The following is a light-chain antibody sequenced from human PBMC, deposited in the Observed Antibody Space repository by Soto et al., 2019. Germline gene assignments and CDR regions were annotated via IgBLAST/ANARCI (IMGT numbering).Light chain of an antibody. Sequence: EILMTQSPAILSVSPGERATLSCRAGQGVTTNFAWYQQKSGQSPRLLIYDVSIRATGVPARFSGTGSETDFTLTISGLQSEDSAIYFCQQYNNWPFSFGQGTRLEIQ. V-gene: IGKV3-15*01. CDR3: QQYNNWPFS. J-gene: IGKJ5*01. CDR2: DVS. CDR1: QGVTTN.